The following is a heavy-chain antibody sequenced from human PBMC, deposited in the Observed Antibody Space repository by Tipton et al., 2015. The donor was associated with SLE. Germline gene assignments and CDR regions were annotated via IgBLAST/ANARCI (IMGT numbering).Heavy chain of an antibody. CDR1: GGSISSYY. V-gene: IGHV4-59*08. CDR2: IYYSGST. Sequence: TLSLTCTVSGGSISSYYWSWIRQPPGKGLEWIGYIYYSGSTNYNPSLKSRVTISVDTSKNQFSLKLSSVTAADTAVYYCASHGMVVSHWYFDLWGRGTLVTVSS. J-gene: IGHJ2*01. CDR3: ASHGMVVSHWYFDL. D-gene: IGHD1-26*01.